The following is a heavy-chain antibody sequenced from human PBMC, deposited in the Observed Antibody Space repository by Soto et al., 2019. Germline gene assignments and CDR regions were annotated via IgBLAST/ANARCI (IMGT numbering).Heavy chain of an antibody. CDR2: IYPGDSDT. J-gene: IGHJ3*02. D-gene: IGHD6-19*01. CDR1: GYSFTSYW. CDR3: ASPVAVAGLGAFDI. Sequence: ESLKISCQGSGYSFTSYWIGWVRQMPGEGLEWMGIIYPGDSDTRYSPSFQGQVTISADKSISTAYLQWSSLKASDTAMYYCASPVAVAGLGAFDIWGQGTMVTVSS. V-gene: IGHV5-51*01.